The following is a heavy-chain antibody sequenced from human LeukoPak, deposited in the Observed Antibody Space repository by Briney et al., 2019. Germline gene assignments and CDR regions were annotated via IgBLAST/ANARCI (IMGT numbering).Heavy chain of an antibody. CDR1: GFTFSDYY. V-gene: IGHV3-11*01. CDR2: ISSSGSTI. Sequence: GGSLRLSCAASGFTFSDYYMSWIRQAPGKGLEWVSYISSSGSTIYYADSVKGRLTISRDNAKNSLYLQMNSLRAEDTAVYYCARDKQRILTGSYGAWGQGTLVTVSS. CDR3: ARDKQRILTGSYGA. D-gene: IGHD3-9*01. J-gene: IGHJ5*02.